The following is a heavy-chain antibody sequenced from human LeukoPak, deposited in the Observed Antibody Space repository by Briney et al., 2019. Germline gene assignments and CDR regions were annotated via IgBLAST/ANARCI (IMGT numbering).Heavy chain of an antibody. CDR1: GFTFSSYA. J-gene: IGHJ4*02. Sequence: GGSLRLSCAASGFTFSSYAMSWVRQAPGKGLEWVSAISGSGGSTYYADSVKGRFTISRDNSKNTLYLRMNSLRAEDTAVYYCAKDPSSGWYGYFDYWGQGTLVTVSS. V-gene: IGHV3-23*01. CDR2: ISGSGGST. CDR3: AKDPSSGWYGYFDY. D-gene: IGHD6-19*01.